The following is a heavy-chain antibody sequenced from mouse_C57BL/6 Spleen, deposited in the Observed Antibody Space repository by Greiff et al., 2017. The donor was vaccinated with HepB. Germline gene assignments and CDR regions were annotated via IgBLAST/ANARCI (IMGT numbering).Heavy chain of an antibody. J-gene: IGHJ2*01. CDR3: ARSGGNYL. D-gene: IGHD2-1*01. CDR2: IDPSDSYT. CDR1: GYTFTSYW. Sequence: QVQLKQPGAELVMPGASVKLSCKASGYTFTSYWMHWVKQRPGQGLEWIGEIDPSDSYTNYNQKFKGKSTLTVDKSSSTAYMQLSSLTSEDSAVYYCARSGGNYLWGQGTTLTVSS. V-gene: IGHV1-69*01.